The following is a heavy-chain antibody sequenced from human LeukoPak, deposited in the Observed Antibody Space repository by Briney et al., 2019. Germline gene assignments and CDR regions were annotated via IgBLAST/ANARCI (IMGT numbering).Heavy chain of an antibody. V-gene: IGHV3-48*03. CDR2: ISSSGSTI. J-gene: IGHJ4*02. CDR1: GFIFSSYE. CDR3: ARDSTSYVWGSYRYPYFDY. D-gene: IGHD3-16*02. Sequence: RPGGSLRLSCAASGFIFSSYEMNWVRQAPGKGLEWVSYISSSGSTIYYADSVKGRFTISRDNAKNSLYLQINSLRAEDTAVYYCARDSTSYVWGSYRYPYFDYWGQGTLVTVSS.